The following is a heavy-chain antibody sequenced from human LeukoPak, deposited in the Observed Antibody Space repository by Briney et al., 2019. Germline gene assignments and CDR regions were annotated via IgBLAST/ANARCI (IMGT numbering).Heavy chain of an antibody. V-gene: IGHV4-38-2*02. J-gene: IGHJ2*01. Sequence: PSETVSLTCTVSGYSINSGYYWGWIRQPPGKGLGWIGNFFHSGSTYYNPSLKSRVTISVDTSKNQFSLKLSSVTAADRALYYCARGDQYCTSTTCHRWYFDLWGRGTLVTVSS. CDR2: FFHSGST. CDR1: GYSINSGYY. D-gene: IGHD2-2*01. CDR3: ARGDQYCTSTTCHRWYFDL.